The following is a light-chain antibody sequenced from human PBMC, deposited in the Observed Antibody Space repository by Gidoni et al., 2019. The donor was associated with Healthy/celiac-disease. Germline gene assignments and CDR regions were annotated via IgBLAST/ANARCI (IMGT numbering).Light chain of an antibody. V-gene: IGKV3-20*01. Sequence: EIVLTQSPGTLSLSPGERASSSYLAWYQQKPAQAPRLLIYGASSRANGIPDRFSGSGSGTDFTRTISRLEPEDFAVYYCQQYGSSPYTFGQGTKLEIK. J-gene: IGKJ2*01. CDR3: QQYGSSPYT. CDR1: SY. CDR2: GAS.